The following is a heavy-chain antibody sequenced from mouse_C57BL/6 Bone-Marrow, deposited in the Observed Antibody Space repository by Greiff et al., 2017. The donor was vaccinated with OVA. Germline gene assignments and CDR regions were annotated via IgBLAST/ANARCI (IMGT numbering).Heavy chain of an antibody. J-gene: IGHJ1*03. CDR3: ARLLWLRQKYFDV. D-gene: IGHD2-2*01. CDR1: GFTFSDYG. V-gene: IGHV5-17*01. Sequence: EVKLMESGGGLVKPGGSLKLSCAASGFTFSDYGMHWVRQAPEKGLEWVAYISSGSSTIYYADTVKGRFTISRDNAKNTLFLQITSLRSEDTAMYYCARLLWLRQKYFDVWGTGTTVTVSS. CDR2: ISSGSSTI.